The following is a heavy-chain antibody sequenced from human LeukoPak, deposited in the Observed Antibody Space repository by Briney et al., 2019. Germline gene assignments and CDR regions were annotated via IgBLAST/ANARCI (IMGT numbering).Heavy chain of an antibody. CDR3: ARAQVYDFWSGYYALDY. D-gene: IGHD3-3*01. CDR1: GFTFSSYA. J-gene: IGHJ4*02. Sequence: PGGSLRLSCAASGFTFSSYAMHWVRQAPGKGLEWVAVISYDGSNKYYADSVKGRFTISRDNSKNTLYLQMNSLRAEDTAVYYCARAQVYDFWSGYYALDYWGQGTLVTVSS. CDR2: ISYDGSNK. V-gene: IGHV3-30-3*01.